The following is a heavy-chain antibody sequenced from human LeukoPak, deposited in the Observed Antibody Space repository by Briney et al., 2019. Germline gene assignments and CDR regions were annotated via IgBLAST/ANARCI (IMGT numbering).Heavy chain of an antibody. D-gene: IGHD6-19*01. Sequence: GGSLRLSCAASGFTLRSHRKHWVRQSPGKGLVYVSRINSDGSSANYADSVRGGLPISRNIAKNTVYLKMNGLRAEDTAIYYCGWPVAGTYAPIDSWGQGTLVTVSS. CDR1: GFTLRSHR. CDR3: GWPVAGTYAPIDS. CDR2: INSDGSSA. V-gene: IGHV3-74*01. J-gene: IGHJ4*02.